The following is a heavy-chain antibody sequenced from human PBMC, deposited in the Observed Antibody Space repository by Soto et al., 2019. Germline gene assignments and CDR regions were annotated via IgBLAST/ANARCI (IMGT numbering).Heavy chain of an antibody. CDR2: INNNSGRK. D-gene: IGHD3-22*01. V-gene: IGHV3-23*01. J-gene: IGHJ4*02. Sequence: PGGSLRLSCAASGFSFSSYTMNWVRQAPGKGLEWVSSINNNSGRKYYADSVKGRFTISRDNSKNTLFLQMNSLKAEDTAVYFCEKDGDYEYFDYWGQGTQVTVSS. CDR3: EKDGDYEYFDY. CDR1: GFSFSSYT.